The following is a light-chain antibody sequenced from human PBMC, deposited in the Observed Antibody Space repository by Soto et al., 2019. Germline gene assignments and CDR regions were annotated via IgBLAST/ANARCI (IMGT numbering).Light chain of an antibody. J-gene: IGKJ5*01. Sequence: DIQMTQSPSSLSTSIGDRVTITCRASQRINIYLNWYRQKPGKAPELLIYSASNLQSGVPSRFGGSGSGTDFTLTISGLQPEDFATYYCQQSFSTPTFGQGTRLDIK. CDR1: QRINIY. CDR3: QQSFSTPT. CDR2: SAS. V-gene: IGKV1-39*01.